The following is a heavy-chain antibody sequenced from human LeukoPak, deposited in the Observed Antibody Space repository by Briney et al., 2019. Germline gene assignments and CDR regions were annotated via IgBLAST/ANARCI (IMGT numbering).Heavy chain of an antibody. CDR1: GYTFTSYG. CDR3: ARDEEMATTGTWFDP. CDR2: ISAYNGNT. D-gene: IGHD5-24*01. V-gene: IGHV1-18*01. J-gene: IGHJ5*02. Sequence: GASVKVSCKASGYTFTSYGISWVRQAPGQGLERMGWISAYNGNTNYAQKLQGRVTMTTDTSTSTAYMELRSLRSDDTAVYYCARDEEMATTGTWFDPWGQGTLVTVSS.